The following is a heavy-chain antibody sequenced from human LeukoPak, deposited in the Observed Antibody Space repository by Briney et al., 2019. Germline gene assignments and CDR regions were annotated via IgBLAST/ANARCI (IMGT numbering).Heavy chain of an antibody. Sequence: SETLSLTCTVSGYSISTGYYWDWIRQPPGKGLEWIGTFYHGGSTYYNPSLKSRVTISVDKSKNQFSLKLSSVTAADTAVYYCARDNWGHSYGSHYFDYWGQGTLVTVSS. CDR3: ARDNWGHSYGSHYFDY. J-gene: IGHJ4*02. D-gene: IGHD5-18*01. V-gene: IGHV4-38-2*02. CDR1: GYSISTGYY. CDR2: FYHGGST.